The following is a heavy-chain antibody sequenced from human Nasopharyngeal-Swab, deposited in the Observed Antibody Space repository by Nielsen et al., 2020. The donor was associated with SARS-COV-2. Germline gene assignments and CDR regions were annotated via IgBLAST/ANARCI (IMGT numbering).Heavy chain of an antibody. CDR2: IGTEGDT. CDR1: GPSFSSYD. CDR3: ARARGINLGLGVVGDMDV. D-gene: IGHD3-3*01. V-gene: IGHV3-13*01. Sequence: ARSLSLSCAASGPSFSSYDMHWVRHVPVNGLEWVSSIGTEGDTHYPDSVKGRFTISRENAKSSLYLQMNTVRAEDTGVYYCARARGINLGLGVVGDMDVWGKGTTVTVSS. J-gene: IGHJ6*03.